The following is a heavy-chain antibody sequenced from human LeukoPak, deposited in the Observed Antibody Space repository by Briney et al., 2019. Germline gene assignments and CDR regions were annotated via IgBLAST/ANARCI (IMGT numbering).Heavy chain of an antibody. Sequence: GGSLRLSCVGSGFSFRSYGMHWVRQAPGKGLEWVAFIRYDGSNKYYADSVKGRFTISRDNSKNTLYLQMNSLRAEDTAVYYCAKDNYDYGDYDGGDYWGQGTLVTVSS. CDR3: AKDNYDYGDYDGGDY. J-gene: IGHJ4*02. V-gene: IGHV3-30*02. CDR1: GFSFRSYG. D-gene: IGHD4-17*01. CDR2: IRYDGSNK.